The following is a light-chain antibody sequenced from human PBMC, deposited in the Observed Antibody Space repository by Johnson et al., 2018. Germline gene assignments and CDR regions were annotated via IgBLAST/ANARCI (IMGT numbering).Light chain of an antibody. V-gene: IGLV1-51*02. J-gene: IGLJ1*01. CDR1: SSNIGNNY. CDR3: GTWDSSLSAGNV. CDR2: ENN. Sequence: QSVLTQPPSVSAAPGQKVTISCSGSSSNIGNNYVSWYQQLPGTAPKLLIYENNKRPSWIPDRFSGSKSGTSATLGITGLQTGDEADYYCGTWDSSLSAGNVFGTGTNVTGL.